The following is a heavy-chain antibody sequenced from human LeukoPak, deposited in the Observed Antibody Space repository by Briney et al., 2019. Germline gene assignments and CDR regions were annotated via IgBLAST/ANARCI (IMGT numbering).Heavy chain of an antibody. CDR2: ISPNSGAT. J-gene: IGHJ4*02. CDR1: GYTFTDYY. Sequence: ASVKVSCKASGYTFTDYYVHWVRLVRGQGLEWMGRISPNSGATNYAEKFRGRVTMARDTSINTVYMEMSSLRSDDTAVYYCARDLWGWGSDYLDYWGQGTLVTVSS. CDR3: ARDLWGWGSDYLDY. D-gene: IGHD4/OR15-4a*01. V-gene: IGHV1-2*06.